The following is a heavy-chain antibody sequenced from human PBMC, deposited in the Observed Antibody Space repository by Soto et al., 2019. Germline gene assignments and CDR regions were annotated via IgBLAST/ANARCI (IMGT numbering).Heavy chain of an antibody. CDR1: GYTFSSYY. Sequence: ASVKVSCKASGYTFSSYYMHWVRQAPGQGLEWMGIINPSGGSTSYAQKFQGRVTMTRDTSTSALYMELSSLRSEDTAVYYCARHCGGDCYSSWAFDYWGQGTLVTVSS. D-gene: IGHD2-21*02. CDR2: INPSGGST. CDR3: ARHCGGDCYSSWAFDY. J-gene: IGHJ4*02. V-gene: IGHV1-46*01.